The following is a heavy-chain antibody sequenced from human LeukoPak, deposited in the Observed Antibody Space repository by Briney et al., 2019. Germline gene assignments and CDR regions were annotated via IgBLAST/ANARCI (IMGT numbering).Heavy chain of an antibody. CDR3: AKDSGYSWEEYYYHGMDV. CDR1: GFTFSSYA. D-gene: IGHD6-13*01. Sequence: GGSLRLSCAASGFTFSSYAMSWVRQAPGKGLEWVSAISGSGGSTYYADSVKGRFTISRDNSKNTLYLQMNSLRAEDTAVYYCAKDSGYSWEEYYYHGMDVWGQGTTVTVSS. CDR2: ISGSGGST. J-gene: IGHJ6*02. V-gene: IGHV3-23*01.